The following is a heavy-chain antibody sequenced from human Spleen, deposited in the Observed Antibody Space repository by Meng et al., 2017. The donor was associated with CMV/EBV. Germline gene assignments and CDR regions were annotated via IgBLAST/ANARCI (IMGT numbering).Heavy chain of an antibody. CDR3: ARGPTTYYDILTGPSDY. J-gene: IGHJ4*02. CDR1: GYTFTNYG. Sequence: QAQLVHSGGGVMKPGASVKVSCKASGYTFTNYGITWVRQAPGQGLEWMGWISAYNGNTNYAQTLQGRVTITADESTSTAYMELSSLRSEDTAVYYCARGPTTYYDILTGPSDYWGQGTLVTVSS. V-gene: IGHV1-18*01. D-gene: IGHD3-9*01. CDR2: ISAYNGNT.